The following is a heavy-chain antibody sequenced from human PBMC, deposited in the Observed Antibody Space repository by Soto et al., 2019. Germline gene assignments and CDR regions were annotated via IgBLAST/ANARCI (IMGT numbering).Heavy chain of an antibody. CDR1: GFTFSYYW. CDR2: IHSDGSST. Sequence: EVQLVESGGGLVQPGESLRLSCAASGFTFSYYWMHWVRQAPGKGLVWVSRIHSDGSSTTYADSVKGRFTISRDNARNTLCLQINSLRAEDTAVYYCAGGDRGAFELWGQGTVVTVSS. CDR3: AGGDRGAFEL. V-gene: IGHV3-74*01. J-gene: IGHJ3*01. D-gene: IGHD1-26*01.